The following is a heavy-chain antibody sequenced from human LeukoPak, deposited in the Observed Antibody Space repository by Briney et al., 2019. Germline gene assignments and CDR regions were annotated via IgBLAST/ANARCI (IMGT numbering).Heavy chain of an antibody. V-gene: IGHV3-33*01. CDR2: IWYDGSNK. Sequence: PGGSLRLSCAASGFTFSSYAMYWVRQAPGKGLEWVTHIWYDGSNKYYADSVKGRFTISRDNYKNTLYLQMNSLRAEDTAVYYCARGLFNYDNSGLNYWGQGTRVTVSS. D-gene: IGHD3-22*01. CDR3: ARGLFNYDNSGLNY. CDR1: GFTFSSYA. J-gene: IGHJ4*02.